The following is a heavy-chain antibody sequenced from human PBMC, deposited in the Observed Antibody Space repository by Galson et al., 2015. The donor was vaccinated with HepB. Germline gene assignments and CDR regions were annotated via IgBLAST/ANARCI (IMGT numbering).Heavy chain of an antibody. J-gene: IGHJ5*02. Sequence: SLRLSCAASGFTFSSYSMNWVRQAPGKGLEWVSYITSSSSTIYYGDSVKDRFTISRDNAKNSLYLQMNSLRDEDTAVYYCARGLAGGYLSNWFDPWGQGTLVTVSS. V-gene: IGHV3-48*02. CDR1: GFTFSSYS. D-gene: IGHD1-26*01. CDR3: ARGLAGGYLSNWFDP. CDR2: ITSSSSTI.